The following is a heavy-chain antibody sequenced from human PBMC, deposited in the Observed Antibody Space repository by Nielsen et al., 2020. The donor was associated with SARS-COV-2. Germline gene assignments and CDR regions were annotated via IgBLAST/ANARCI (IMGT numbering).Heavy chain of an antibody. CDR1: GFTFSSYA. D-gene: IGHD6-19*01. V-gene: IGHV3-23*01. J-gene: IGHJ4*02. CDR2: ISGSGGST. CDR3: AKGVAGPFDY. Sequence: GESLKISCAASGFTFSSYAMSWVRQAPGKGLEWVSAISGSGGSTYYADSVKGRFTISRDNSKNTLYLQMNSLRAEDTAVYYCAKGVAGPFDYWGQGTLVTVSS.